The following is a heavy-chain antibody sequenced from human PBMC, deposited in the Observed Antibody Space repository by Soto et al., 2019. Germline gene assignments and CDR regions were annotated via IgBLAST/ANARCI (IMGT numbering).Heavy chain of an antibody. Sequence: GGSLRLSCAASGFTFSSYAMHWVRQAPGKGLEWVAVISYDGSNKYYADSVKGRFTISRDNSKNTLYLQMNSLRAEDTAVYYCARDIYDSSGYYIDYWGQGTLVTVSS. CDR1: GFTFSSYA. J-gene: IGHJ4*02. V-gene: IGHV3-30-3*01. D-gene: IGHD3-22*01. CDR3: ARDIYDSSGYYIDY. CDR2: ISYDGSNK.